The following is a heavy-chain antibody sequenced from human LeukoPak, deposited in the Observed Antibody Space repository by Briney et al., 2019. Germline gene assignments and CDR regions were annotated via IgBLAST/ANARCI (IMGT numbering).Heavy chain of an antibody. D-gene: IGHD3-10*01. J-gene: IGHJ3*01. Sequence: PSETLTLTCTASGVSMSGYYNTWIRQAPGKGLEWISYIYYSGGSTYNPSLKSRITISVHTSKSQISLKLTSVTAADTAVYYCARGVGRVRLSSDSFDLWGQGTMVTVSS. CDR2: IYYSGGS. CDR3: ARGVGRVRLSSDSFDL. V-gene: IGHV4-59*01. CDR1: GVSMSGYY.